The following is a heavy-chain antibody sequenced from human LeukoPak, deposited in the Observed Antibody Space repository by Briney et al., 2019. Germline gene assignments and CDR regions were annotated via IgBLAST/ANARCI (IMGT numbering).Heavy chain of an antibody. D-gene: IGHD5-24*01. J-gene: IGHJ4*02. V-gene: IGHV4-59*12. CDR1: GGSINNYY. CDR3: AREGGLGYNFDY. CDR2: IYYSGST. Sequence: SETLSLTCSVSGGSINNYYWNWIRQPPGKGLEWIGYIYYSGSTRYNPSLQSRVTMSIGTSKTQFSLKLDSVTAADTAVYYCAREGGLGYNFDYWGQGTLVTVSS.